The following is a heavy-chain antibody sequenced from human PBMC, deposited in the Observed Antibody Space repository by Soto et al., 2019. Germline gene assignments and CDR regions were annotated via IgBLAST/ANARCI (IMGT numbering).Heavy chain of an antibody. CDR1: GFTFSSYA. CDR2: ISYDGYNN. J-gene: IGHJ5*02. Sequence: QAQLVESGGGVVQPGRSLRLTCAASGFTFSSYAMNWVRQAPGKGLEWVAVISYDGYNNYLAESVKGRFAISRDNSNNMVSLQMHSLSPADTGVYYCARAYLSGFMLEGTFAPWGQGTLVTVSS. V-gene: IGHV3-30*09. D-gene: IGHD3-16*01. CDR3: ARAYLSGFMLEGTFAP.